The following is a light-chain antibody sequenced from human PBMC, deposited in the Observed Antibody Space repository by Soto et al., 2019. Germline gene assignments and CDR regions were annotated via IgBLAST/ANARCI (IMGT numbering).Light chain of an antibody. CDR2: GAS. Sequence: ESVLTQSPGTLSLSPGERATLSCRSSQIVSSNFLGWYQQKPGQAPRLLIYGASNKATGIPDRFIGSGSGTDFTLTISRLEPEDFEVYFCHQYGNTPQAFGQGTKVDI. V-gene: IGKV3-20*01. J-gene: IGKJ1*01. CDR3: HQYGNTPQA. CDR1: QIVSSNF.